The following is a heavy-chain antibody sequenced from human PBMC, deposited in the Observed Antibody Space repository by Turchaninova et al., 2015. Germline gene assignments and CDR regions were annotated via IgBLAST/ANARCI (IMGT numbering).Heavy chain of an antibody. V-gene: IGHV3-23*01. J-gene: IGHJ4*02. D-gene: IGHD2/OR15-2a*01. CDR3: AKKFLSLRENIVEEGNFDY. CDR1: GFTFSSYA. CDR2: ICGGGK. Sequence: EVQLLESGGGLVQPGGSLRLSCAASGFTFSSYAMSWVRPARGRGVEWVSGICGGGKYYADSVKCRLTISRENSKNTLYLQMNSLRAEDTAVYYCAKKFLSLRENIVEEGNFDYWGQGTLVTVSS.